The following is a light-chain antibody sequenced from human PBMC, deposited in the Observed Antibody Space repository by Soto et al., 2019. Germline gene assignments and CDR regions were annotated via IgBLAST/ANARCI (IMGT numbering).Light chain of an antibody. CDR3: QQYNNWLQT. V-gene: IGKV3-15*01. Sequence: EIVLTQSPATLSASPGERATLSCRASQSVSSSYLAWYQQKRGQAPRLLIYGVSTRATGTPARFSGSGSGTEFTLTISSVQSEDFAVYYCQQYNNWLQTFGQGTKVAIK. J-gene: IGKJ1*01. CDR1: QSVSSSY. CDR2: GVS.